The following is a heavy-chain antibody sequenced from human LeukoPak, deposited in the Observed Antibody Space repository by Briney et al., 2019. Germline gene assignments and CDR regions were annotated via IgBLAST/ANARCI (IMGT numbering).Heavy chain of an antibody. CDR2: IYSGGST. J-gene: IGHJ4*02. D-gene: IGHD3-22*01. Sequence: AGGSLRLSCAASGFTVSSNYMSWVRQAPGKGLEWVSVIYSGGSTYYADSVKGRFTISRDNSKNTLYLQMNSLRAEDTAVYYCAREYYYDSSGYYYRDYWGQGTLVTVSS. CDR1: GFTVSSNY. V-gene: IGHV3-66*01. CDR3: AREYYYDSSGYYYRDY.